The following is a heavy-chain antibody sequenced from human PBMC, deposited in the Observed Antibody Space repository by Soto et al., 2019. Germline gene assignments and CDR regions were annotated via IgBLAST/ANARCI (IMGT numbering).Heavy chain of an antibody. V-gene: IGHV4-34*01. Sequence: QVQLQQWGAGLLKPSETLSLTCAVYGGSCSGYYWIWIRKPPGKGLEWIGEINHSGSTNYTPSLKRRVHNAVQTSTNQFCVKQSSMTAAGTGVYYCARGKCGALAAPRAAATRCSRSRWGGFEIWCQGTMVTASP. CDR1: GGSCSGYY. CDR3: ARGKCGALAAPRAAATRCSRSRWGGFEI. CDR2: INHSGST. D-gene: IGHD2-15*01. J-gene: IGHJ3*02.